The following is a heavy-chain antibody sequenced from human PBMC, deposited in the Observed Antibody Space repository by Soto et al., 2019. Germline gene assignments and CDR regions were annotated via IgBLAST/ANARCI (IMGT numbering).Heavy chain of an antibody. CDR3: ARDPKYYDFWSGYSPLYYYYYMDV. J-gene: IGHJ6*03. V-gene: IGHV3-33*01. CDR2: IWYDGSNK. CDR1: GFAFSSYG. D-gene: IGHD3-3*01. Sequence: PGGSLRLSCAASGFAFSSYGMHWVRQAPGKGLEWVAVIWYDGSNKYYADSVKGRFTISRDNSKNTLYLQMNSLRAEDTAVYYCARDPKYYDFWSGYSPLYYYYYMDVWGKGTTVTVSS.